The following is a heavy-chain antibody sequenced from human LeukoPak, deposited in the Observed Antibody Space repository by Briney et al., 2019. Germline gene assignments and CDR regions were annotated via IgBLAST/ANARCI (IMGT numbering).Heavy chain of an antibody. CDR3: ARVGFLEWRGMDV. Sequence: PSETLSLTCTVSGGSISSSSYYWGWIRQPPGKGLEWIGSIYYSGSTYYNPSLKSRVTISVDTSKNQFSLKLSSVTAADTAVYYCARVGFLEWRGMDVWGKGTTVTVSS. J-gene: IGHJ6*04. CDR2: IYYSGST. CDR1: GGSISSSSYY. V-gene: IGHV4-39*07. D-gene: IGHD3-3*02.